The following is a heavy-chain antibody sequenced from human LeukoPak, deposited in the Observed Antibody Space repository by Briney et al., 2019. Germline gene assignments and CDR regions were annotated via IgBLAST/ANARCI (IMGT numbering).Heavy chain of an antibody. D-gene: IGHD1-26*01. CDR2: ISGSGGST. CDR1: GFTFSSYA. CDR3: AKDLVGATTGTARRGDY. V-gene: IGHV3-23*01. J-gene: IGHJ4*02. Sequence: PGGSLRLSCAASGFTFSSYAMSWVRQAPGKGLEWVSAISGSGGSTYYADSVKGRFTISRDNSKNTLYLQMNSLRAEDTAVYYCAKDLVGATTGTARRGDYWGQGTLVTVSS.